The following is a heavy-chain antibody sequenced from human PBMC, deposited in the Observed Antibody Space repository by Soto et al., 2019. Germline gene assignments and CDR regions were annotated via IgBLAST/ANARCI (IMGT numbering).Heavy chain of an antibody. J-gene: IGHJ6*02. Sequence: QVQLVQSGAEVKKPGSSVKVSCKASGGTFSSYAISWVRQAPGQGLEWMGGFIPIFGTANYAQKFQGRVTITADESTSTAYMELSSLRSEDTAVYYCARGREIVVVVAAPYYYYGMDVWGQGTTVTVSS. CDR2: FIPIFGTA. V-gene: IGHV1-69*12. CDR3: ARGREIVVVVAAPYYYYGMDV. D-gene: IGHD2-15*01. CDR1: GGTFSSYA.